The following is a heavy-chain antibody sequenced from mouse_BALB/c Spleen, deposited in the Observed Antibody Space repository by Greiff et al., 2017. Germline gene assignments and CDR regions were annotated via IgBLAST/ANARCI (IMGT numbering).Heavy chain of an antibody. D-gene: IGHD1-3*01. CDR2: ISYSGST. CDR1: GYSITSDYA. CDR3: ARNYWFAY. J-gene: IGHJ3*01. Sequence: EVQLQESGPGLVKPSQSLSLTCTVTGYSITSDYAWNWIRQFPGNKLEWMGYISYSGSTSYNPSLKSRISITRDTSKNQFFLQLNSVTTEDTATYYCARNYWFAYWGQGTLVTVSA. V-gene: IGHV3-2*02.